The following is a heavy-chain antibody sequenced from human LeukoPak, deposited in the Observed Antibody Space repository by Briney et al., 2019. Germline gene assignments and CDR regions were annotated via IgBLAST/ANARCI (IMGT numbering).Heavy chain of an antibody. CDR3: AREETHHVYYGMDV. CDR2: IIPIFGTA. J-gene: IGHJ6*02. D-gene: IGHD1-14*01. CDR1: GGTFSSYA. V-gene: IGHV1-69*13. Sequence: SVKVSCKASGGTFSSYAISWVRQAPGQGLEWMGGIIPIFGTANYAQKFQGRVTITADESTSTAYMELRSLRSDDTAVYYCAREETHHVYYGMDVWGQGTMVTVSS.